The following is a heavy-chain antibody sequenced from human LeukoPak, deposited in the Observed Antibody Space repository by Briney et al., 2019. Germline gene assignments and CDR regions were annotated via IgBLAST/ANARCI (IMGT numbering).Heavy chain of an antibody. V-gene: IGHV3-15*01. Sequence: PGGSLRLSCAASGFTFNNYGVHWVRQAPGKGLEWVGRIKSKTDGGTTDYAAPVKGRFTISRDDSKNTLYLQMNSLKTEDTAVYYCTTGGLTIAAAGFDYWGQGTLVTVSS. CDR3: TTGGLTIAAAGFDY. D-gene: IGHD6-13*01. CDR2: IKSKTDGGTT. J-gene: IGHJ4*02. CDR1: GFTFNNYG.